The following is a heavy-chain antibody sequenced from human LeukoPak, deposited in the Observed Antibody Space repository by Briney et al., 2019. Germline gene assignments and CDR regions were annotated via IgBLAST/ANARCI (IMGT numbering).Heavy chain of an antibody. CDR3: ARGSYCSGGACSPVGAFDI. CDR2: IGTAGDT. CDR1: GFTFSSYD. J-gene: IGHJ3*02. V-gene: IGHV3-13*01. Sequence: GGSLRLSCAASGFTFSSYDMHWVRQAPGKGLEWVSGIGTAGDTYYPGSIKGRFTFSRENAKNSLFLQMNGLRVGDTAVYDCARGSYCSGGACSPVGAFDIWGQGTVVTVSS. D-gene: IGHD2-15*01.